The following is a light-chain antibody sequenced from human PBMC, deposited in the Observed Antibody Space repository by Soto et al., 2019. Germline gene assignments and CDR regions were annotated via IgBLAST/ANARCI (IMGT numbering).Light chain of an antibody. J-gene: IGKJ1*01. CDR3: QQYGGSRWT. Sequence: EIVLTQSPGTLSLSPWESATLSCRAIQSVSSTYLAWYQQKPGQAPRLLIYGASNRATGIPDRFSGSGSGTDFTLTISRLEPEDVAEYYCQQYGGSRWTFGQGTRVDI. CDR1: QSVSSTY. V-gene: IGKV3-20*01. CDR2: GAS.